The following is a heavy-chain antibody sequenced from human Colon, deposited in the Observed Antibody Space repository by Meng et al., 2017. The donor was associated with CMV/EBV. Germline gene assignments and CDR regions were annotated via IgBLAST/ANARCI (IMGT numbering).Heavy chain of an antibody. Sequence: GSLRLSCTVSGGSIINSNLYWGWVRQPPRKGLEWIGTVYYSGATQYNPALRSRVTVSVDTSRNQFSLTMNSVTAADTAVYYCAKELRGSDYFGPGYWGRGTLVTVSS. D-gene: IGHD2/OR15-2a*01. J-gene: IGHJ4*02. CDR2: VYYSGAT. CDR3: AKELRGSDYFGPGY. CDR1: GGSIINSNLY. V-gene: IGHV4-39*07.